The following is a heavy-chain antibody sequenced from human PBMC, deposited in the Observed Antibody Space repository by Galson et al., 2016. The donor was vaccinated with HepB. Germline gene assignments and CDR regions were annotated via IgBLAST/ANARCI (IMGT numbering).Heavy chain of an antibody. Sequence: SLRLSCAASGFTFSSHAMHWVRQAPGKGLEWVAVTSYGGSYADSVKGRFVISRDNSKNTLYLQMNSLRPEDTAVYYCARSMIQGAPANVDYWGQGTLVIVSS. CDR1: GFTFSSHA. V-gene: IGHV3-30*09. CDR2: TSYGGS. CDR3: ARSMIQGAPANVDY. D-gene: IGHD3-10*01. J-gene: IGHJ4*02.